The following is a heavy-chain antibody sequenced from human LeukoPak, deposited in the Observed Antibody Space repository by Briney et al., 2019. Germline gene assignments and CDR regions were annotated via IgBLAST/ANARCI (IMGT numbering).Heavy chain of an antibody. J-gene: IGHJ4*02. CDR1: GFTFSSYA. CDR2: ISAGGGTT. Sequence: QPGGSLRLSCAASGFTFSSYAMSWVRQAPGEGLEWVSGISAGGGTTYTADSVRGRFTISRDNSNNTLYLQMNILTAEDTAVYYCAAISYSGTWPVGYWGQGILVTVTA. V-gene: IGHV3-23*01. D-gene: IGHD6-25*01. CDR3: AAISYSGTWPVGY.